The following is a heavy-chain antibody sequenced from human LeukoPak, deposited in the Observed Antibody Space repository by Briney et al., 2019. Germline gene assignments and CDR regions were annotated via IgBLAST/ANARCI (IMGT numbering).Heavy chain of an antibody. D-gene: IGHD2-2*01. Sequence: SETLSLTCTVSGYSISSGYYWGWIRQPPGKGLEWIGSIYHSGSTYYNPSLKSRVTMSVDTSKNQFSLKLSSVTAADTAVYYCARRKTSSTSCLDYWGQGTLVTVSS. CDR3: ARRKTSSTSCLDY. CDR2: IYHSGST. J-gene: IGHJ4*02. V-gene: IGHV4-38-2*02. CDR1: GYSISSGYY.